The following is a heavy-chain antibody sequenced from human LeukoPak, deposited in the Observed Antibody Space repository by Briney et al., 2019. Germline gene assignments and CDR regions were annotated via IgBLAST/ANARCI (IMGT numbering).Heavy chain of an antibody. D-gene: IGHD5-12*01. CDR2: ISAYNGNT. V-gene: IGHV1-18*01. CDR1: GYTFTTYG. Sequence: VASVKVSCKASGYTFTTYGITWVRQAPGQGLEWMGWISAYNGNTNYAQKLQGRVTMTTDTSTSTAYMELRSLRSDDTAVYYCARGGIGYSGYDYSGELWFDPWGQGTLVTVSS. J-gene: IGHJ5*02. CDR3: ARGGIGYSGYDYSGELWFDP.